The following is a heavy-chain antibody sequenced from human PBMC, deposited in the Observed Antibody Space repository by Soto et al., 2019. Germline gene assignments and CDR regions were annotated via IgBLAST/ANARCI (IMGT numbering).Heavy chain of an antibody. Sequence: ASVKVSCKASGYTFTSYGISWVRQAPGQGLEWMGWISAYNGNTNYAQKLQGRVTMTTDTSTSTAYMELRSLRSDDTAVYYCARVPLPVVVTAHAVIDYWGQGTLVTVSS. CDR3: ARVPLPVVVTAHAVIDY. J-gene: IGHJ4*02. CDR1: GYTFTSYG. CDR2: ISAYNGNT. D-gene: IGHD2-21*02. V-gene: IGHV1-18*01.